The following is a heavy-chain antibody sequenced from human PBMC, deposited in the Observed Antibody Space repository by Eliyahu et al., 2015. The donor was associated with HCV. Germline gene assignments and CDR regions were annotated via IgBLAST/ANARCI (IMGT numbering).Heavy chain of an antibody. CDR3: ARAPRYCSGGSCYVGEFGV. J-gene: IGHJ6*02. CDR1: GFTVSSNY. V-gene: IGHV3-53*02. CDR2: IYSGGST. D-gene: IGHD2-15*01. Sequence: EVQLVETGGGLIQPGGSLRLSCAASGFTVSSNYMSWVRQAPGKGLEWVSVIYSGGSTYYADSVKGRFTISRDNSKNTLYLQMNSLRAEDTAVYYCARAPRYCSGGSCYVGEFGVWGQGTTVTVSS.